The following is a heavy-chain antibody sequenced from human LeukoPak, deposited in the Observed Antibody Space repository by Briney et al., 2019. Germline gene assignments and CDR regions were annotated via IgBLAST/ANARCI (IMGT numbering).Heavy chain of an antibody. D-gene: IGHD2-21*02. J-gene: IGHJ6*02. CDR1: GYTFTSYY. V-gene: IGHV1-46*01. CDR3: ARDQPLVVTATTYYYYYGMDV. Sequence: ASVKVSCKASGYTFTSYYMHWVRQAPGQGLEWMGIINPSGGSTSYAQKFQGRVTITADESTSTAYMELSSLRSEDTAVYYCARDQPLVVTATTYYYYYGMDVWGQGTTVTVSS. CDR2: INPSGGST.